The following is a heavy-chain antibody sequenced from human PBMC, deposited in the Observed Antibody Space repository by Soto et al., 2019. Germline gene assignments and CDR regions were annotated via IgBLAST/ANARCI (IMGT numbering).Heavy chain of an antibody. CDR3: ARRSMVYYYYGMDV. CDR2: INHSGST. D-gene: IGHD2-8*01. V-gene: IGHV4-34*01. CDR1: GGSFSGYY. J-gene: IGHJ6*02. Sequence: SETLSLTCAVYGGSFSGYYWSWIRQPPGKGLEWIGEINHSGSTNYNPSLKSRVTISVDTSKNQFSLKLSSVTAADTAVYYCARRSMVYYYYGMDVWGQGTTVTVSS.